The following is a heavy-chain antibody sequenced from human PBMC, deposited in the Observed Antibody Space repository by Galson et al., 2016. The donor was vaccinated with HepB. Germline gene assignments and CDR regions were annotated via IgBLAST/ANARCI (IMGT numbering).Heavy chain of an antibody. Sequence: ETLSLTCSVAGGSSSSPYYWGWARQPPGKGLEWIGSIYYSGETYYNASLKSRVTISLDTSFNRFTLTVNSVTAADTAMYYCAKHVRGPFDYWGQGRRVIVSS. CDR2: IYYSGET. CDR1: GGSSSSPYY. D-gene: IGHD3-10*02. J-gene: IGHJ4*02. CDR3: AKHVRGPFDY. V-gene: IGHV4-39*01.